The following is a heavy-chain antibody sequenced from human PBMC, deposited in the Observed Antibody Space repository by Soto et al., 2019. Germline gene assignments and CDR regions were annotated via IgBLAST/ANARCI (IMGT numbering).Heavy chain of an antibody. Sequence: GGSLRLSCAASGFTVSSNYMSWVRQAPGKGLEWVSVIYSGGSTYYADSVKGRFTISRDNSKNTLYLQMNSLRAEDTAVYYCASDIRGANWGSSRAFDIWGQGTMVTVSS. D-gene: IGHD7-27*01. CDR2: IYSGGST. J-gene: IGHJ3*02. CDR1: GFTVSSNY. V-gene: IGHV3-53*01. CDR3: ASDIRGANWGSSRAFDI.